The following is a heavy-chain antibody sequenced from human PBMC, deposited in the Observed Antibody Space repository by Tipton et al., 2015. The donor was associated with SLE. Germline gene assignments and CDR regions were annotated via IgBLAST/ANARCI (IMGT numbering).Heavy chain of an antibody. V-gene: IGHV3-30*02. CDR3: AEDRAAAGPYFFDY. D-gene: IGHD6-13*01. CDR1: GFTFSSYG. J-gene: IGHJ4*02. CDR2: IRYDGTNK. Sequence: SLRLSCEASGFTFSSYGMHWVRQAPGKGLEWVAFIRYDGTNKYYADSMKGRFTISRDNSQNTLYLQMNSLRAEDTAVYYCAEDRAAAGPYFFDYWGQGTLVTVSS.